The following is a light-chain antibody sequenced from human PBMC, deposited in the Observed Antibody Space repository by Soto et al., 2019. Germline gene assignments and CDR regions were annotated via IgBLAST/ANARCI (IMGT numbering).Light chain of an antibody. CDR3: QQYNKWPLT. CDR2: DAS. J-gene: IGKJ4*01. CDR1: QSISSS. Sequence: EIVMTQSPATLSVSPGERATLSCRASQSISSSLAWYQQEPGQAPRLLIYDASTRATGIPARFSGSGSGTEFTLTISSPQSEDSAVYHCQQYNKWPLTFGGGTKVEIK. V-gene: IGKV3-15*01.